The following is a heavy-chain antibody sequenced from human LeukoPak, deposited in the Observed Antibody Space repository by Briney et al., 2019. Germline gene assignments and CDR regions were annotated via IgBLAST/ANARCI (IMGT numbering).Heavy chain of an antibody. CDR1: DGSISNYY. J-gene: IGHJ5*02. CDR2: AYYSGST. Sequence: SETLSLTCSVFDGSISNYYWSWIRQPPGKGLEWIGYAYYSGSTTYNPSLESRVTISVDTSKNQFSLKLTAVTAADTAVYYCARSSAVATSRSWFDPWGQGTLVTVSS. CDR3: ARSSAVATSRSWFDP. D-gene: IGHD6-19*01. V-gene: IGHV4-59*08.